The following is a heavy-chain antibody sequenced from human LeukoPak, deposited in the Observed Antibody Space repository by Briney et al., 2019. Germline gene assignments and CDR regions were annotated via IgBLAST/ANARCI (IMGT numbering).Heavy chain of an antibody. D-gene: IGHD2/OR15-2a*01. CDR3: ATQYYHINV. CDR1: GGSITGNY. V-gene: IGHV4-59*01. Sequence: SETLSLTCSVSGGSITGNYWMWIRQPPGKGLEWIGYIHSGGNTNYNPALKSRATFSIATSRTQFSLILTSVSAADTAVYYCATQYYHINVWGKGTSVTVSS. J-gene: IGHJ6*04. CDR2: IHSGGNT.